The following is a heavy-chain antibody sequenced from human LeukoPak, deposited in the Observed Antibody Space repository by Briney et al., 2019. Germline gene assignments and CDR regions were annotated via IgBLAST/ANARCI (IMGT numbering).Heavy chain of an antibody. CDR1: GNTFTGYY. V-gene: IGHV1-2*02. CDR3: ARMVRGVLKYNWFDP. J-gene: IGHJ5*02. Sequence: ASVKVSCKASGNTFTGYYMHWVRQAPGQGLEWMGWINPNSGGTNYAQKFQGRVTMTRDTSISTAYMELSRLRSDDTAVYYCARMVRGVLKYNWFDPWGQGTLVTVSS. D-gene: IGHD3-10*01. CDR2: INPNSGGT.